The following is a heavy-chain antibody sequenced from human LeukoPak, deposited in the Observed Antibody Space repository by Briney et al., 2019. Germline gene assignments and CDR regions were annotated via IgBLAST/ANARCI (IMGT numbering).Heavy chain of an antibody. CDR3: ARDHLGQLGS. V-gene: IGHV1-69*05. Sequence: ASVKVSCKASGGTFSSYAISWVRQAPGQGLEWMGGIIPILGTANYAQKFQGRVTITTDESTSTAYMELSSLRSEDTAVYYCARDHLGQLGSWGQGTLVTVSS. CDR1: GGTFSSYA. J-gene: IGHJ4*02. D-gene: IGHD6-6*01. CDR2: IIPILGTA.